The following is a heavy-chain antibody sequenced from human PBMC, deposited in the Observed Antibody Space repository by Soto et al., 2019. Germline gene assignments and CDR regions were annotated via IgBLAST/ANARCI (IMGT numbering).Heavy chain of an antibody. Sequence: ASVKVSCTASGYTFTIYAMHWVRQAPGQRLEWMGWINAGNGNTKYSQKFQGRVTITRDTSASTAYMELSSLRSEDTAVYYCARDSRYDFWSGYYTNDAFDIWGQGTMVTVSS. J-gene: IGHJ3*02. CDR1: GYTFTIYA. V-gene: IGHV1-3*01. CDR3: ARDSRYDFWSGYYTNDAFDI. CDR2: INAGNGNT. D-gene: IGHD3-3*01.